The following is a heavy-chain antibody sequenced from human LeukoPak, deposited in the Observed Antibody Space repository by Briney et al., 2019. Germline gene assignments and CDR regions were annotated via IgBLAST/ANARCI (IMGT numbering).Heavy chain of an antibody. Sequence: GASLRLSCAASGFTFSSYAMSWVRQAPGKGLEWVSAISGSGGSTYYADSVKGRFTISRDNSKSTLYLQMNSLRAEDTAVYYCAKDDYGEVEGWFDPWGQGTLVTVSS. CDR3: AKDDYGEVEGWFDP. D-gene: IGHD4-17*01. J-gene: IGHJ5*02. V-gene: IGHV3-23*01. CDR1: GFTFSSYA. CDR2: ISGSGGST.